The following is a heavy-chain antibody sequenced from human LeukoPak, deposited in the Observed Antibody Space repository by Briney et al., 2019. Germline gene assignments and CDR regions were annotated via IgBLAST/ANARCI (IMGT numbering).Heavy chain of an antibody. CDR3: ARSTVGTSCCTAVDY. J-gene: IGHJ4*02. D-gene: IGHD1-26*01. CDR1: GVAIRNSW. V-gene: IGHV3-7*03. CDR2: IHPDGSVQ. Sequence: GGSLRLACVASGVAIRNSWMSWVRQAPGKGLEWVANIHPDGSVQNYVDSVKGRFTISRDNSKNTLYLQMNSLRAEDTAEYYCARSTVGTSCCTAVDYWGQGTLVTVSS.